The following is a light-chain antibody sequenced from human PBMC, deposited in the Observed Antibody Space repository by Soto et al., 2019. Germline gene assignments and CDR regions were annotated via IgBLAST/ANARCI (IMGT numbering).Light chain of an antibody. Sequence: DIQMTQSPSSLSASVGDRVTVTCRTSLTISKSLNWYQQKPGKAPKVLIYGVSNLQSGVPSRFSGSGSGTDFTLTISSVQPEDSATYSCQQSYGAPLTFGGGTSVEIK. J-gene: IGKJ4*01. V-gene: IGKV1-39*01. CDR1: LTISKS. CDR3: QQSYGAPLT. CDR2: GVS.